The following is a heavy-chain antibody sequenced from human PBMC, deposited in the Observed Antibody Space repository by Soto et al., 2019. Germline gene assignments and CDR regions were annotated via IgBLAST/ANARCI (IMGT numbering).Heavy chain of an antibody. J-gene: IGHJ4*02. CDR2: INSDGSST. D-gene: IGHD5-12*01. Sequence: HPGGSLRLSCAASGFTFDNYAMNWVRQAPGKGLVWVSRINSDGSSTSYADSVKGRFTISRDNAKNTLYLQMNSLRAEDTAVYYCARADIVASYDYWGQGTLVTVS. CDR1: GFTFDNYA. V-gene: IGHV3-74*01. CDR3: ARADIVASYDY.